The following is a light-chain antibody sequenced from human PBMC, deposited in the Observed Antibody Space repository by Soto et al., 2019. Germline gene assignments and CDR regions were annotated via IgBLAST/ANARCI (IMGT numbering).Light chain of an antibody. CDR2: LGS. Sequence: DIVMTQSPLSLPVTPGEPASISCRSSQSLLHDNGYNYLDWYFQKPGQSPQLLIYLGSYRASGVPDRFSGSGSGTDFTLQINGVEADDVGIYYCMQALQIPQTFGQGTRLEI. CDR1: QSLLHDNGYNY. J-gene: IGKJ5*01. V-gene: IGKV2-28*01. CDR3: MQALQIPQT.